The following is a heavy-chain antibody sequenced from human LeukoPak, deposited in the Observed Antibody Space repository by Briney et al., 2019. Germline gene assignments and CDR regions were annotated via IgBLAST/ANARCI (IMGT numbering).Heavy chain of an antibody. CDR2: ISASGGNT. V-gene: IGHV3-23*01. J-gene: IGHJ4*02. CDR1: GFTFSSSA. CDR3: TKDCYSSGSFYNG. D-gene: IGHD3-10*01. Sequence: PGGSLRLSCAASGFTFSSSAMNWVRQAPGKGLEWVSSISASGGNTYYPDSVKGRFTISRDTSKNTLYLQMNSLRAEDTALYYCTKDCYSSGSFYNGWGQGTLVTVSS.